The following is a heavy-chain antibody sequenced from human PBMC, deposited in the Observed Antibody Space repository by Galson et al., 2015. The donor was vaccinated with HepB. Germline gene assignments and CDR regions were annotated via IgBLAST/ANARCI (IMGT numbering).Heavy chain of an antibody. CDR1: GYTFTSYG. CDR2: ISAYNGNT. J-gene: IGHJ4*02. D-gene: IGHD3-22*01. Sequence: QSGAEVKKPGASVKVSCKASGYTFTSYGISWVRQAPGQGPEWMGWISAYNGNTNYAQKLQGRVTMTTDTSTSTAYMELRSLRSDDTAVYYCAREYRNYYDSSGLNMGPVDYWGQGTLVTVSS. CDR3: AREYRNYYDSSGLNMGPVDY. V-gene: IGHV1-18*04.